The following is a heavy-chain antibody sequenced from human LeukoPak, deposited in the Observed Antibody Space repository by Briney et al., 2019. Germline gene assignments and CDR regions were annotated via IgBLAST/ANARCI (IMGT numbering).Heavy chain of an antibody. V-gene: IGHV3-30*02. CDR3: AKDREGISSSWFPHFDY. D-gene: IGHD6-13*01. Sequence: GGSLRLSCAASGFTFSSYGMHWVRQAPGKGLEWVAFIRYDGSNKYYADSVKGRFTISRDNSKNTLYLQMNSLRAEDTAVYYCAKDREGISSSWFPHFDYWGQGTLVTVSS. CDR1: GFTFSSYG. J-gene: IGHJ4*02. CDR2: IRYDGSNK.